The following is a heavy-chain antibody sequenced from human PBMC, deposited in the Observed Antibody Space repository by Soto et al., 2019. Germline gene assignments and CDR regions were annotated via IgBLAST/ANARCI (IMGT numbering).Heavy chain of an antibody. D-gene: IGHD3-3*01. CDR2: IYYSGST. Sequence: LSLTCTVSGGSISSYYWSWIRQPPGKGLEWIGYIYYSGSTNYNPSLKSRVTISVDTSKNQFSLKLSSVTAADTAVYYCARDRRYDFWSGSGGMDVWGQGTTVTVSS. J-gene: IGHJ6*02. CDR1: GGSISSYY. V-gene: IGHV4-59*01. CDR3: ARDRRYDFWSGSGGMDV.